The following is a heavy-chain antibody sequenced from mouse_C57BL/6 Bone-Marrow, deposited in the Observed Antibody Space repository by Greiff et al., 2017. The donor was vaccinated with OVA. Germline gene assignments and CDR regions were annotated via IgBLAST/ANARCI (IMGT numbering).Heavy chain of an antibody. CDR1: GYTFTGYS. Sequence: VQLQESGAELVKPGASVKLSCKASGYTFTGYSIHWVKQRPGQGLEWIGWFYPGSGSTKYNEKFKDKATLTADTSSSTAYMELSSLTSEDSAVYFCARHENYDYFDYWGQGTTLTVSS. V-gene: IGHV1-62-2*01. CDR3: ARHENYDYFDY. J-gene: IGHJ2*01. D-gene: IGHD2-4*01. CDR2: FYPGSGST.